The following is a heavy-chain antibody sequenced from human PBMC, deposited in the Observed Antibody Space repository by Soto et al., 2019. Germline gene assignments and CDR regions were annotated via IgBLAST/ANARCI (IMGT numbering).Heavy chain of an antibody. CDR3: ARAIAADGLDS. Sequence: GSLRLSCAASGFTFSHNWMSWVRQAPGKGLEWVANIKQDGSEKYYVDSVKGRFTVSRDNAKNSLYLQMNSLRAEDTAVYYCARAIAADGLDSWGQGTLVTVSS. J-gene: IGHJ4*02. D-gene: IGHD6-25*01. CDR1: GFTFSHNW. V-gene: IGHV3-7*03. CDR2: IKQDGSEK.